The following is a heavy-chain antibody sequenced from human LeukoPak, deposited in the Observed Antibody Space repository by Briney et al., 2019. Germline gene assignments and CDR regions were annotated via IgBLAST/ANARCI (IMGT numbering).Heavy chain of an antibody. Sequence: SETLSLTCTVSGGSISSYYSGWIRQSAGKGLEWIGRIYTSGSTNYNPSLKSRVTMSVDTSKNQFSLKLNSVTAADTAVYYCARDPYGSRSLFDYWGQGTLVTVSS. D-gene: IGHD3-10*01. CDR3: ARDPYGSRSLFDY. CDR2: IYTSGST. J-gene: IGHJ4*02. CDR1: GGSISSYY. V-gene: IGHV4-4*07.